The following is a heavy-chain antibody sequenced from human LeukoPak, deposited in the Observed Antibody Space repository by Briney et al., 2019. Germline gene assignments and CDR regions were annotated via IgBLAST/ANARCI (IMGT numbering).Heavy chain of an antibody. J-gene: IGHJ4*02. CDR2: ISSSSTYM. Sequence: GGSLRLSCAASGFTFSAYSMNWVRQAPGKGLEWVSSISSSSTYMYYADSVKGRFTISRDNAKNSLYLQMNSLTAEDTAVYYCARELDPSFDYWGQGTLVTVSS. CDR3: ARELDPSFDY. CDR1: GFTFSAYS. V-gene: IGHV3-21*01.